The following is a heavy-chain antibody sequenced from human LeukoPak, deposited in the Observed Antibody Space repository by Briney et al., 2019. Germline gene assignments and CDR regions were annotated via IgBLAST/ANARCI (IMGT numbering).Heavy chain of an antibody. D-gene: IGHD3-22*01. V-gene: IGHV1-69*06. CDR2: IIPIFGTA. Sequence: SVKVSCKPSRGTFSSYAISWVRQAPGQGLEWMGGIIPIFGTANYAQKFQGRVTITADKSTSTAYMELSSLRSEDRAVYCCARGGSYYDSSGYYYRFDYWGQGTLVTVSS. J-gene: IGHJ4*02. CDR3: ARGGSYYDSSGYYYRFDY. CDR1: RGTFSSYA.